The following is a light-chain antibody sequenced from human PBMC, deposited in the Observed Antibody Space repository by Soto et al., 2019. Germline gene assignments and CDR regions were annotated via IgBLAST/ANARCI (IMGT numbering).Light chain of an antibody. V-gene: IGKV1-6*01. J-gene: IGKJ4*01. Sequence: IQMTQSPSSLSASVGHRGTVTCRASQGIRNDLGWYQQKPGKAPRLLIYAASSLQSEVPSRFSGSGSGTDFTLNINSLQPEDFATYDCLQDFSFPRTFGGGTKVDIK. CDR3: LQDFSFPRT. CDR1: QGIRND. CDR2: AAS.